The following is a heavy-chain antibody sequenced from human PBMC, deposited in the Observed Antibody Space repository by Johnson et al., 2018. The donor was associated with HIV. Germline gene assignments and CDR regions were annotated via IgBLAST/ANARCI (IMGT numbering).Heavy chain of an antibody. Sequence: EQLVESGGGLVQPGGSLRLSCAASGFTFSNSWMSWVRQAPGKGLEWVANIKQAGSEKYYLASVKGRFTISRDNAKNSLYLQMNRLRAEDTAVYYCKISSSTGFEFWGQGTMVTVSA. CDR2: IKQAGSEK. V-gene: IGHV3-7*05. CDR1: GFTFSNSW. CDR3: KISSSTGFEF. J-gene: IGHJ3*01. D-gene: IGHD6-6*01.